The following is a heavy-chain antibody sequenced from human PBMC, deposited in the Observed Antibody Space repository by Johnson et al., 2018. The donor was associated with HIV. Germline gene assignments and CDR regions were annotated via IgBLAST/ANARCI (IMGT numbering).Heavy chain of an antibody. V-gene: IGHV3-30*02. CDR1: GFTFSSYG. Sequence: QVQLVESGGGVVQPGGSLRLSCAASGFTFSSYGMHWVRQAPGKGLEWVAFIRYDGSNKYYADSVKGRFTISRDNSKNTLNLQMKSLRAEDTAVYYFARSTVNTFIVFDIWGQGTMVTVSS. D-gene: IGHD4-17*01. CDR2: IRYDGSNK. CDR3: ARSTVNTFIVFDI. J-gene: IGHJ3*02.